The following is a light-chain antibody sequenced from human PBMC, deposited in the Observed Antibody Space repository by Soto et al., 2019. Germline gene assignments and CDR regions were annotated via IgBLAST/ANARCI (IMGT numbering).Light chain of an antibody. CDR1: QSVSSY. CDR3: QQRSNWPPLT. J-gene: IGKJ4*01. V-gene: IGKV3-11*01. Sequence: EIVLTQSPATLSLSPGERATLSCRASQSVSSYLAWYQQKTGQAPRLLIYDASNSATGIPARFSGSGSGTDFTLPISSLEPEDFAVYYCQQRSNWPPLTFGGGTKVEIK. CDR2: DAS.